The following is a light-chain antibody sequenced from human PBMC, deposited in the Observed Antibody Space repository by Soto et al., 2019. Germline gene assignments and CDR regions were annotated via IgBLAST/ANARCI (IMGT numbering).Light chain of an antibody. CDR2: AAS. Sequence: EIVLTQSPGTLSLSPGERATLSCRASQSVDSKYLAWYQQKPGQAPRILIFAASSRATGIPDRFSGSGSGTDFTLTISRLEPGDFAVYYCQQRSNWQITFGQGTRLEIK. J-gene: IGKJ5*01. CDR1: QSVDSKY. CDR3: QQRSNWQIT. V-gene: IGKV3D-20*02.